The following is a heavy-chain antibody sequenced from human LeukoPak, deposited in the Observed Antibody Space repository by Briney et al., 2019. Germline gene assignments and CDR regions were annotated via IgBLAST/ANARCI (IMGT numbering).Heavy chain of an antibody. CDR1: GGTFSSYA. D-gene: IGHD4-17*01. V-gene: IGHV1-69*01. CDR2: IIPIFGTA. CDR3: ARGDLYFYGDPSAY. Sequence: SVKVSCKASGGTFSSYAISWVRQAPGQGLEWMGGIIPIFGTANYAQKFQGRVTITADESTSTAYMELSSLRSEDTAVYYCARGDLYFYGDPSAYWGQGTLVTVSS. J-gene: IGHJ4*02.